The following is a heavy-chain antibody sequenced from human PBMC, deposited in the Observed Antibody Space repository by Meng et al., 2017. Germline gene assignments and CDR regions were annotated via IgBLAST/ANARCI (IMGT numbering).Heavy chain of an antibody. CDR2: ISSSGSTI. Sequence: GGSLRLSCAAPGFTFSSYEMNWVRQAPGKGLEWVSYISSSGSTIYYADSVKGRFTISRDNAKNSLYLQMNSLRAEDTAVYYCARDAVPVLFRIWGQGTMVTVSS. CDR1: GFTFSSYE. V-gene: IGHV3-48*03. D-gene: IGHD2-2*01. CDR3: ARDAVPVLFRI. J-gene: IGHJ3*02.